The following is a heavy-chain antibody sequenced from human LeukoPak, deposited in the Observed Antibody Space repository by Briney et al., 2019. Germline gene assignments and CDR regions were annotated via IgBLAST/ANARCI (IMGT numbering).Heavy chain of an antibody. CDR2: IYYSGST. D-gene: IGHD3-10*01. CDR3: ARDLPNLYYYGSGSYYGWFDP. Sequence: PSETLSLTCTVSGGSISSSSYYWGWIRQPPGKGLEWIGSIYYSGSTYYNPSLKSRVTISVDTSKNQFSLKLSSVTAADTAVYYCARDLPNLYYYGSGSYYGWFDPWGQGTLVTVSS. J-gene: IGHJ5*02. V-gene: IGHV4-39*07. CDR1: GGSISSSSYY.